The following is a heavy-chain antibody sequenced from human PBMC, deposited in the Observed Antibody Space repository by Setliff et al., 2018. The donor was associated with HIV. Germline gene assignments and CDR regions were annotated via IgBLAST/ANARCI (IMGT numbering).Heavy chain of an antibody. CDR2: FIPVLDIT. CDR3: AVPRGVEAFDI. Sequence: GASVKVSCKASGGTSNKYAINWLRQAPGQGLEWMGQFIPVLDITNYAQKFQGRVTITADASSSTMYMELSGLSSGDTAVYYCAVPRGVEAFDIWGQETMVTVSS. CDR1: GGTSNKYA. D-gene: IGHD3-10*01. V-gene: IGHV1-69*10. J-gene: IGHJ3*02.